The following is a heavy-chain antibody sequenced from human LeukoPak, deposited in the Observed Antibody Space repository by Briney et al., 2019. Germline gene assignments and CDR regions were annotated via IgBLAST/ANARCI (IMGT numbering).Heavy chain of an antibody. Sequence: PPETLSLTCAVYGGSFSGYYWSWIRQPPGKGLEWIGEINHSGSTNYNPSLKSRVTISVDTSKNQFSLKLSSVTAADTAVYYCARGYNTAPGIAVAAYYFDYWGQGTLVTVSS. J-gene: IGHJ4*02. CDR2: INHSGST. D-gene: IGHD6-19*01. V-gene: IGHV4-34*01. CDR1: GGSFSGYY. CDR3: ARGYNTAPGIAVAAYYFDY.